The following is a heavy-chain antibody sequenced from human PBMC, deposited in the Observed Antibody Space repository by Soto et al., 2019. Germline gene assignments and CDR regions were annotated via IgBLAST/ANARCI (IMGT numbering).Heavy chain of an antibody. Sequence: SETLSLTCTVSGGSISSYYWSWIRQPPGKGLEWIGYIYYSGSTNYNPSLKSRFTISVDTSKNQFSLKLSSVTAADTAVYYCARERGNYYDSSGYYYGLYYWGQGTLVTVSS. J-gene: IGHJ4*02. CDR1: GGSISSYY. CDR3: ARERGNYYDSSGYYYGLYY. CDR2: IYYSGST. D-gene: IGHD3-22*01. V-gene: IGHV4-59*01.